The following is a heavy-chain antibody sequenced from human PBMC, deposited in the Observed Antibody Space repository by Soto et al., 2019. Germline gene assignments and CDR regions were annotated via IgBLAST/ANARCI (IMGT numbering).Heavy chain of an antibody. V-gene: IGHV3-30-3*01. D-gene: IGHD2-15*01. J-gene: IGHJ5*02. CDR3: ARGLGRWLLRGWFDP. CDR2: ISYDGSNK. Sequence: QVQLVESGGGVVQPGRSLRLSCAASGFTFSSYAMHWVRQAPGKGLEWVAVISYDGSNKYYADSVKGRFTISRDNSKNTLYLQMNGLRAEDTAVYYCARGLGRWLLRGWFDPWGQGTLVTVSS. CDR1: GFTFSSYA.